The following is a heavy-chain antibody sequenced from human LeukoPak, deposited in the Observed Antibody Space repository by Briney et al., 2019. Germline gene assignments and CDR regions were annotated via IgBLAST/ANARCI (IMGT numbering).Heavy chain of an antibody. J-gene: IGHJ4*02. CDR3: ARHLVWFGESIFSPHFDY. V-gene: IGHV5-51*01. CDR1: GYSFTSYW. D-gene: IGHD3-10*01. Sequence: GESLKISCKGSGYSFTSYWIGWVRQMPGKGLEWMGIIYPGDSDTRYSPSFQGQVTISADKSISTAYLQWSSLKASDTAMYYCARHLVWFGESIFSPHFDYWGQGTLVTVSS. CDR2: IYPGDSDT.